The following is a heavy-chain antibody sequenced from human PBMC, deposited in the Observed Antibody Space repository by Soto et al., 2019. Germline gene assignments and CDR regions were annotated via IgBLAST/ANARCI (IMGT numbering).Heavy chain of an antibody. D-gene: IGHD2-2*01. V-gene: IGHV3-21*01. J-gene: IGHJ4*02. CDR1: GFTFSSYS. CDR3: GYCSSTSCYGSQGPYDY. Sequence: GESLKISCAASGFTFSSYSMNWVRQAPGKGLEWVSSISSSSSYIYYADSVKGRFTISRDNAKNSLYLQMNSLRAEDTAVYYCGYCSSTSCYGSQGPYDYWGQGTLVTVSS. CDR2: ISSSSSYI.